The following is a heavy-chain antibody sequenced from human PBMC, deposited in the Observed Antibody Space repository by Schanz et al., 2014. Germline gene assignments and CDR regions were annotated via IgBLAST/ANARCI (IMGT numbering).Heavy chain of an antibody. Sequence: EVQLVESGGGLVQPGGSLRLSCVVSGFNFRNYWMSWVRQAPGKGLEWVGRIKSKTDGGTTDYAAPVKGRFTISRDNSENTLYLQMNSLRAEDTAVYYCASDYNYFETEAPWGQGTLVTVSS. V-gene: IGHV3-15*01. CDR1: GFNFRNYW. CDR2: IKSKTDGGTT. CDR3: ASDYNYFETEAP. D-gene: IGHD3-10*01. J-gene: IGHJ5*02.